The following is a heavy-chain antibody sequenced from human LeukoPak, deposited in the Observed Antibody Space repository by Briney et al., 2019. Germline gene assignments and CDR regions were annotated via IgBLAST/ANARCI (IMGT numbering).Heavy chain of an antibody. J-gene: IGHJ6*02. V-gene: IGHV1-18*01. CDR3: ARDWSYSSSWYEDYYYGMDV. Sequence: ASVKVSCKASGYTFTSYGISWVRQAPGQGLEWMGWISAYNGNTNYAQKLQGRVTMITDTSTSTAYMELRSLRSDDTAVYYCARDWSYSSSWYEDYYYGMDVWGQGTTVTVSS. CDR1: GYTFTSYG. D-gene: IGHD6-13*01. CDR2: ISAYNGNT.